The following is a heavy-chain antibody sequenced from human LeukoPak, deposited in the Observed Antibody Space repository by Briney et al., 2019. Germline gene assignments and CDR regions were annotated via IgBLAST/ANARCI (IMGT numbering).Heavy chain of an antibody. CDR3: ARKAVLRGYFDF. J-gene: IGHJ4*02. V-gene: IGHV1-2*02. Sequence: ASVKVSCKASGYTFTVTGYYIHWVRQAPGQGLEWMGWMSPNSDATNYAQKFQGRVTMTRDTSISTAYMDLSRLRSDDTAVYYCARKAVLRGYFDFWGQGTLVTVSS. CDR2: MSPNSDAT. D-gene: IGHD3-3*01. CDR1: GYTFTVTGYY.